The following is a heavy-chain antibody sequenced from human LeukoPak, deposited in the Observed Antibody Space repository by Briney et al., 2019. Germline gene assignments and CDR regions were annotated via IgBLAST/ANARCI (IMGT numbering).Heavy chain of an antibody. CDR2: ISRNGGST. CDR1: GFTFSSFA. D-gene: IGHD2/OR15-2a*01. Sequence: PGGSLRLSCSASGFTFSSFAMHWARQAPGKGLEYVAAISRNGGSTYYADSVKGRFTISRDNSKSTLYLQMSSLRAEDTAVYLCVKDLRSDFMGVLSRYLSYWGQGTLVTVSS. CDR3: VKDLRSDFMGVLSRYLSY. J-gene: IGHJ4*02. V-gene: IGHV3-64D*09.